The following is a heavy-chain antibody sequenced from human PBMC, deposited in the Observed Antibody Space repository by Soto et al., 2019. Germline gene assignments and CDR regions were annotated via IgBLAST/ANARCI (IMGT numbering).Heavy chain of an antibody. V-gene: IGHV1-46*01. J-gene: IGHJ6*02. CDR3: AREIVVAPAAMFYYYYGMDV. D-gene: IGHD2-2*01. Sequence: GASVKVSCKASGYTFTSYYMHWVRQAPGQGLEWMGIINPSGGSTSYAQKFQGRVTMTRDTSTSTVYMELSSLRSEDTAVYYCAREIVVAPAAMFYYYYGMDVWGQGTTVTVSS. CDR2: INPSGGST. CDR1: GYTFTSYY.